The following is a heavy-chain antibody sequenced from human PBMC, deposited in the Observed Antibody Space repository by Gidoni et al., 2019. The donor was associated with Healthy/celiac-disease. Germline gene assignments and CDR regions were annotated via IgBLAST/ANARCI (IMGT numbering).Heavy chain of an antibody. J-gene: IGHJ2*01. CDR1: GLTFDDYA. Sequence: EVQLVESGGGLVQPGRSLRLACAASGLTFDDYAMHWVRQAPGKGLEWVSGISWNSGSIGYADSVKGRFTISRDNAKNSLYLQMNSLRAEDTALYYCAKDINPRRYWYFDLWGRGTLVTVSS. CDR2: ISWNSGSI. CDR3: AKDINPRRYWYFDL. V-gene: IGHV3-9*01.